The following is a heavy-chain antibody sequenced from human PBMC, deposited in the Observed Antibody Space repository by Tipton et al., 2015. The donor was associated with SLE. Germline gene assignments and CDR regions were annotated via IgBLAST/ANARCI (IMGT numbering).Heavy chain of an antibody. CDR2: VSDGGGT. Sequence: GLVKPSETLSLTCTVSGGSTSSHYWSWIRQPPGKGLEWIGYVSDGGGTNYNPSLKSRVTISIDTAKNQFSLKLTSVTAADTAVYYCARGMLTWRGAIVGVDVWGQGTTVNVSS. J-gene: IGHJ6*02. CDR1: GGSTSSHY. CDR3: ARGMLTWRGAIVGVDV. D-gene: IGHD2-8*01. V-gene: IGHV4-59*08.